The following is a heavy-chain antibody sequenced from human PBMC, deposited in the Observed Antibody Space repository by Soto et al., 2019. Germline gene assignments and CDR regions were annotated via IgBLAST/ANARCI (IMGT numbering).Heavy chain of an antibody. CDR1: GFTFSSYA. Sequence: EVQLLESGGGLVQPGGSLRLSCAASGFTFSSYAMSWVRQAPGKGLEWVLAVSSSGGSTYYADSVKGRFNTSRDNSKNTLYLQMNSLRAEHTAVYYCAKYSTSWRGGQFDYWGQGTLVTVS. V-gene: IGHV3-23*01. D-gene: IGHD6-13*01. CDR3: AKYSTSWRGGQFDY. CDR2: VSSSGGST. J-gene: IGHJ4*02.